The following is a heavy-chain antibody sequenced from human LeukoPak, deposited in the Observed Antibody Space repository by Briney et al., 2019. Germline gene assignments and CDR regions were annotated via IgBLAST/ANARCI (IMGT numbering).Heavy chain of an antibody. CDR2: ISSSGSTI. D-gene: IGHD6-13*01. J-gene: IGHJ6*03. V-gene: IGHV3-48*03. CDR3: ARDSSSSWWGARNSAYYYYYMDV. CDR1: GFTFSSYE. Sequence: KPGGSLRLSCAASGFTFSSYEMNWVRQVPGKGLEWVSYISSSGSTIYYADSVKGRFTISRDNSKNTLYLQMNSLRAEDTAVYYCARDSSSSWWGARNSAYYYYYMDVWGKGTTVTVSS.